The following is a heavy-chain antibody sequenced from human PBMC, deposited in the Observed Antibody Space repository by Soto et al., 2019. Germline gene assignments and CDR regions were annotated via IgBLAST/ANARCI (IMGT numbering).Heavy chain of an antibody. CDR3: AKARLRTTITAVGD. CDR1: GFIFSTYG. V-gene: IGHV3-30*18. D-gene: IGHD4-4*01. CDR2: ISYDGNNK. J-gene: IGHJ4*02. Sequence: VQLVESGGGVVQPGRSLRLSCAASGFIFSTYGMHWVRQAPGKGLEWLSVISYDGNNKYYADSVKDRFTIARDNSKNTLWLQMDRPRTEDTDVYYCAKARLRTTITAVGDWGQGTLVTVSS.